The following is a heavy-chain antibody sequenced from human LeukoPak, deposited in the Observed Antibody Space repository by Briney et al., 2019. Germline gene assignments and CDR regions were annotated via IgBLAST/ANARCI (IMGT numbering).Heavy chain of an antibody. V-gene: IGHV1-18*01. CDR2: ISAYNGNT. D-gene: IGHD3-10*01. CDR3: ARDSGRNYYGSGSYYRRYYYYMDV. J-gene: IGHJ6*03. CDR1: GYTFTSYG. Sequence: ASVKVSCKASGYTFTSYGISWVRQAPGQGLEWMGWISAYNGNTNYAQKLQGRVTMTTDTSTSTAYMELRSLRSDDTAVYYCARDSGRNYYGSGSYYRRYYYYMDVWGKGTTVTVSS.